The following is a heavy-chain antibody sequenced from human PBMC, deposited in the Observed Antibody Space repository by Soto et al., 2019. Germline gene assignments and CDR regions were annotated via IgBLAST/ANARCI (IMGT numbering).Heavy chain of an antibody. CDR1: GGSISSYY. V-gene: IGHV4-4*07. D-gene: IGHD6-13*01. Sequence: SETLSLTCTVSGGSISSYYWSWIRQPAGKGLEWIGRIYTSGSTNYNPSLKSRVTMSVDTSKNQLSLKLSSVTAADTAVYYCARVGVAAAGHNWFDPWGQGTLVTVSS. CDR2: IYTSGST. J-gene: IGHJ5*02. CDR3: ARVGVAAAGHNWFDP.